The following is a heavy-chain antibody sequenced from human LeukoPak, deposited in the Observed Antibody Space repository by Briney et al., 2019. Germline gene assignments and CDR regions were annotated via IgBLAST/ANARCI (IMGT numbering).Heavy chain of an antibody. CDR2: IHYSGST. V-gene: IGHV4-59*01. D-gene: IGHD3-22*01. CDR3: ARETYYYDSSGYPTNAFDI. J-gene: IGHJ3*02. Sequence: SETLSLTCTVSGGSINSYYWSWIRQPPGRGLEWIGSIHYSGSTSYNPSLRSRVTISVDKSKNQFFLKLSSVTATDTAVYYCARETYYYDSSGYPTNAFDIWGQGTTVTVSS. CDR1: GGSINSYY.